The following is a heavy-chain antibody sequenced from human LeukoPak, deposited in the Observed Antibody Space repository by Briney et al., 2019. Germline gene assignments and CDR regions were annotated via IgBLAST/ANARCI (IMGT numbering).Heavy chain of an antibody. CDR1: GFTFSDYY. CDR2: ISSSGSTI. J-gene: IGHJ4*02. V-gene: IGHV3-11*04. D-gene: IGHD6-19*01. Sequence: GGSLRLSCAASGFTFSDYYMSWIRQAPGKGLEWVSYISSSGSTIYYADSVKGRFTISRDNAKNSLYLQMNSLRTEDTAVYCCAKAGPIAVASFDYWGQGTLVTVSS. CDR3: AKAGPIAVASFDY.